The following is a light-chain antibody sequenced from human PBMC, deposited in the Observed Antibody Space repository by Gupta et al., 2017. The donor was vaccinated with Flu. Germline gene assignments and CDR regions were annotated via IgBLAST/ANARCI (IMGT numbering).Light chain of an antibody. CDR1: QSLVYSDGDSY. CDR2: KAF. Sequence: DDVMTQSPLFLSVTLGQPASISCRSSQSLVYSDGDSYVSWFHQRQGQPPRRLIYKAFNRDCGVPDRISGSGSGTDFTLRISRVEAEDVGVYYCMHSTRWPWTFGQGTKVEIK. J-gene: IGKJ1*01. V-gene: IGKV2-30*01. CDR3: MHSTRWPWT.